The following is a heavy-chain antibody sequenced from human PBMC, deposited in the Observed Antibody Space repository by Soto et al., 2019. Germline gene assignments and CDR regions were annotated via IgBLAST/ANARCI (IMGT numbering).Heavy chain of an antibody. CDR2: ISAYNGNT. Sequence: ASVKVSCKASGYTFTSYGISWVRQAPGQGLEWMGWISAYNGNTNYAQKLQGRVTMTTDTSTSTAYMELRSLRSDDTAVYYCARVRDCGGLCSSSWFYFDYWGQGTLVTVSS. CDR3: ARVRDCGGLCSSSWFYFDY. J-gene: IGHJ4*02. CDR1: GYTFTSYG. D-gene: IGHD6-13*01. V-gene: IGHV1-18*01.